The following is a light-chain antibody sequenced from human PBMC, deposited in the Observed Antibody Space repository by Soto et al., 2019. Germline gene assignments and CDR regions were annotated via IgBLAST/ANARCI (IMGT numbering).Light chain of an antibody. CDR3: QQSYSTGYT. J-gene: IGKJ2*01. Sequence: DIQMTQSPSSLSASVGDRVTITCRASRTIIGYLNWYQLKPGKAPKLLIYAASSLHSGVPSRISGSGSGTDFTLTISGLLREDVATYYCQQSYSTGYTFGQGTKVEIK. CDR2: AAS. V-gene: IGKV1-39*01. CDR1: RTIIGY.